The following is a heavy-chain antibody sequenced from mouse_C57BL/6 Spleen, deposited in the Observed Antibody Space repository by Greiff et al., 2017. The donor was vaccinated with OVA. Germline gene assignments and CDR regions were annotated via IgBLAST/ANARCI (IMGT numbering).Heavy chain of an antibody. V-gene: IGHV14-2*01. CDR3: ARDGYDNY. D-gene: IGHD2-2*01. CDR1: GFTFTDYY. J-gene: IGHJ2*01. Sequence: VQLQQSGAALVKPGASVKLSCPASGFTFTDYYMPWVQQRPEQGLAWIGRIDPEDGETKYAPKFQGKATITADTSSNTAYLQLSSLTSWDTAVYYGARDGYDNYWGQGTTRTVAS. CDR2: IDPEDGET.